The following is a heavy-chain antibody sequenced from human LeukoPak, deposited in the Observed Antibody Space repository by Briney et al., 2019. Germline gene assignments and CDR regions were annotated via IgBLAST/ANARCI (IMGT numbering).Heavy chain of an antibody. CDR2: ISSSHIDL. D-gene: IGHD3-9*01. J-gene: IGHJ4*02. Sequence: GGSLRLSCEASGFTFNRYIMHWVRQAPGKGLEWVSSISSSHIDLKYADSVKGRFTISRNNARNSLSLQMNSLGVDDTATYYCAREHDVLTGGLDYWGQGTLVTVSS. CDR3: AREHDVLTGGLDY. V-gene: IGHV3-21*01. CDR1: GFTFNRYI.